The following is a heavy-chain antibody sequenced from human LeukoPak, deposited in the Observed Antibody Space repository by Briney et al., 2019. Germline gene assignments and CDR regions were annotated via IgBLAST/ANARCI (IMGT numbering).Heavy chain of an antibody. D-gene: IGHD4-23*01. V-gene: IGHV5-51*01. CDR1: GYSFTSYW. J-gene: IGHJ4*02. Sequence: GESLQISCKGSGYSFTSYWIGWVRQMPGKGLEWMGIIYPADSDTRYSPSFQGQVTISADKSISTAYLQWSSLKASDTAMYYCARQPDYGGNQGHADYWGQGTLVTVSS. CDR2: IYPADSDT. CDR3: ARQPDYGGNQGHADY.